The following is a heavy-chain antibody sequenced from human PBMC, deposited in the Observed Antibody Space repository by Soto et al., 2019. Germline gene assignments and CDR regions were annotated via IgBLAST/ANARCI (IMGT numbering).Heavy chain of an antibody. J-gene: IGHJ4*02. CDR3: AKGSYRPHDY. Sequence: GGSLRLSCAASGFTFSTYAMSWVRQAPGKGLEWVSAISGSGDTTYYANSVKGPFTISRDNSKNTLYLQMNSLRAEDTAVYYCAKGSYRPHDYWGQGTLVTVSS. CDR1: GFTFSTYA. V-gene: IGHV3-23*01. CDR2: ISGSGDTT. D-gene: IGHD1-26*01.